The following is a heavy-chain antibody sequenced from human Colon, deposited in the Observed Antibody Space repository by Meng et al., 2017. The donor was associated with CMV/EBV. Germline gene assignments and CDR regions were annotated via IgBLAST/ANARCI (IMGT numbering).Heavy chain of an antibody. CDR3: ARGVTVSSPFDY. J-gene: IGHJ4*02. Sequence: CKDSEGAFSSHPVNWVRQAPGQGLEWMGRLIPMLDIPNYAQKFQGRVTITADKSTGTAYMDLRTLRSDDTAVYYCARGVTVSSPFDYWGQGTLVTVSS. D-gene: IGHD2-21*02. CDR2: LIPMLDIP. CDR1: EGAFSSHP. V-gene: IGHV1-69*04.